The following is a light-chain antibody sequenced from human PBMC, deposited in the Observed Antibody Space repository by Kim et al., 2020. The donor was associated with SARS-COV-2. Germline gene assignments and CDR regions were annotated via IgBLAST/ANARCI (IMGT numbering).Light chain of an antibody. J-gene: IGLJ2*01. V-gene: IGLV3-19*01. Sequence: SSELTQDPAVSVALGQTVRITCQGDSLRSYYASWYQQKPGQAPVLVIYGKNNRPSGIPDRFSGSSSGNTASLTITGAQAEDEADYYCNSRDSSGNHITVFGGGTQLTVL. CDR1: SLRSYY. CDR2: GKN. CDR3: NSRDSSGNHITV.